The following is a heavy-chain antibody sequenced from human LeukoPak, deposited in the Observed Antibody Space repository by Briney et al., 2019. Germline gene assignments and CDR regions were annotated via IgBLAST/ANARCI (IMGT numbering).Heavy chain of an antibody. Sequence: GGSLRLSCAASGFTFSSYWMSWVRQAPGKGREWVANIKQDGGEKYYVDSVKGRFTISRDNAKNSLYLQMNSLRAEDTAVYYCARDELVTMVRGVINYWGQGTLVTVSS. J-gene: IGHJ4*02. D-gene: IGHD3-10*01. V-gene: IGHV3-7*01. CDR2: IKQDGGEK. CDR1: GFTFSSYW. CDR3: ARDELVTMVRGVINY.